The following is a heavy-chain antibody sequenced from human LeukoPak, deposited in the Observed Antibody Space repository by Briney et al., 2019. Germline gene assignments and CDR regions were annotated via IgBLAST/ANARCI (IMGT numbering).Heavy chain of an antibody. CDR1: GGSISSSSYY. CDR3: ARDDIAAAIDY. D-gene: IGHD6-13*01. Sequence: SETLSLTCTVSGGSISSSSYYWGWIRQPPGKGLEWIGSIYYSGSTYYNPSLKSRVTISVDTSKNQFSLKLSSVTAADTAVYYCARDDIAAAIDYWGQGTLVTVSS. J-gene: IGHJ4*02. CDR2: IYYSGST. V-gene: IGHV4-39*07.